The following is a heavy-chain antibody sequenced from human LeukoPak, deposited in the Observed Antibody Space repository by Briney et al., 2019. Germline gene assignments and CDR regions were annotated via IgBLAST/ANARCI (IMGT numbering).Heavy chain of an antibody. Sequence: PGGSLRLSCAASGFTFSSYWMHWVRQAPGKGLVWVSGTNTDGSSTMYAGSVKGRFTIARDNAKNTLYLQMSSLRAEDTAVYYCYGANAEHWGQGTLVTVSS. J-gene: IGHJ1*01. CDR3: YGANAEH. D-gene: IGHD4-23*01. CDR1: GFTFSSYW. V-gene: IGHV3-74*03. CDR2: TNTDGSST.